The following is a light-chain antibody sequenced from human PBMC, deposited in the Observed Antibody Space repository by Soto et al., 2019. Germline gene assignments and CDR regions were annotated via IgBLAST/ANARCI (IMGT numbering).Light chain of an antibody. CDR3: SSYTSSSSVV. CDR1: SSDVGGYNS. J-gene: IGLJ2*01. CDR2: EVS. V-gene: IGLV2-14*01. Sequence: SVLTQPASVSGSPGQSITISCTGTSSDVGGYNSVSWYQQHRGKAPKLMIYEVSNRPSGVSNRFSGSKSGNTASLIISGLQAEDEADYYCSSYTSSSSVVFGGGTKLTVL.